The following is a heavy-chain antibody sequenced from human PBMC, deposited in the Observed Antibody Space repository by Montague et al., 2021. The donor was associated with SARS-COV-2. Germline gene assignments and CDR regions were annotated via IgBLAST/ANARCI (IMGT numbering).Heavy chain of an antibody. CDR3: ARTGYGYHSMDV. J-gene: IGHJ6*02. CDR2: INQDTNGK. V-gene: IGHV3-7*01. D-gene: IGHD5-18*01. CDR1: GINFGNFW. Sequence: SLRLSCAASGINFGNFWMSWVRQAPGKGLEWVANINQDTNGKNYVDSVKGRFTISRDNAENSLYLQMNSLRAEDTAIYYCARTGYGYHSMDVWGQGTTVTVS.